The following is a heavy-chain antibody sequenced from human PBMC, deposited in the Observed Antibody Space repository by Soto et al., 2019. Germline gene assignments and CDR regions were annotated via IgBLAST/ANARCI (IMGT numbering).Heavy chain of an antibody. CDR3: AINHPGDYYYGMGV. V-gene: IGHV3-30*03. CDR1: GFTFSSYG. CDR2: ISYDGSNK. J-gene: IGHJ6*02. D-gene: IGHD7-27*01. Sequence: GESLRLSCAASGFTFSSYGMHWVRQAPGKGLEWVAVISYDGSNKYYADSVQGRFSISRDNSKNTLYLQMNSQRAEDTAVYYCAINHPGDYYYGMGVWGQGTTGTVFS.